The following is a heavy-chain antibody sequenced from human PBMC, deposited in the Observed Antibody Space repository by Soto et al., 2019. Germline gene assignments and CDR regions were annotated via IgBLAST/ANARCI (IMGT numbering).Heavy chain of an antibody. D-gene: IGHD3-16*01. J-gene: IGHJ5*02. CDR2: IIPIFGTA. Sequence: QVQLVQSGAEVKKPGSSVKVSCKASGGTFSSYAISWVRQAPGQGLAWMGGIIPIFGTANYAQKFQGRVTITADESTSTDYMELSSLRSEDTAVYYCARDLGVSRRRTDNWFDPWGQGTLVTVSS. V-gene: IGHV1-69*01. CDR3: ARDLGVSRRRTDNWFDP. CDR1: GGTFSSYA.